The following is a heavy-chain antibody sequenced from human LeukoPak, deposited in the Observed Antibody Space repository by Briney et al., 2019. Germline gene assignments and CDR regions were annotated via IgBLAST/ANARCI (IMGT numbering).Heavy chain of an antibody. CDR3: ARKVHQIKVPAAQSGLDY. CDR2: IHASGDT. J-gene: IGHJ4*02. CDR1: GDSIISYY. D-gene: IGHD2-2*01. Sequence: SETLSLTCTVSGDSIISYYWSWIRQPAGKGLEWTGRIHASGDTNYNPSLKSRVTMSVDTSKNQFSLKLSSVTAADTAVYYCARKVHQIKVPAAQSGLDYWGQGTLVTVSS. V-gene: IGHV4-4*07.